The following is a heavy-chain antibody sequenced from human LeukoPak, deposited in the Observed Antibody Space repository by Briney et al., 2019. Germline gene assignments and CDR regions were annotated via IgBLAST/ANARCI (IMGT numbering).Heavy chain of an antibody. CDR2: INHSGST. Sequence: PSETLSLTCAVYGGSFSGYYWSWIRQPPGKGLEWIGEINHSGSTNYNPSLKSRVTISVDTSKNQLSLKLSSVTAADTAVYYCAIPGDGYFDYWGQGTLVTVSS. D-gene: IGHD3-16*01. V-gene: IGHV4-34*01. CDR1: GGSFSGYY. CDR3: AIPGDGYFDY. J-gene: IGHJ4*02.